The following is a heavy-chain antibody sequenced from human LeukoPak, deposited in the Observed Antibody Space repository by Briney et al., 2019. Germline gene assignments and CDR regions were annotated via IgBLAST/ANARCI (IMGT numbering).Heavy chain of an antibody. CDR1: GYTFTSYF. D-gene: IGHD3-22*01. CDR3: ARDLYYYDSSGYPVGSGIFDP. V-gene: IGHV1-46*01. J-gene: IGHJ5*02. Sequence: ASVKVSCKASGYTFTSYFMHWMRQAPGQGPEWMGIINPRGGSTEYSHKFQGRLTMTSDTSTSTVYMELNSLRSEDTAVYYCARDLYYYDSSGYPVGSGIFDPWGQGTLVTVSS. CDR2: INPRGGST.